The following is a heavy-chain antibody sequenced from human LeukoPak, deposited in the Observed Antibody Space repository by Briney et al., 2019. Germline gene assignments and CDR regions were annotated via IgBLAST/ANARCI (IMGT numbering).Heavy chain of an antibody. V-gene: IGHV3-33*01. CDR3: ARERHCVNGLCHNSPGMDV. Sequence: GGSLRLSCAASGFTFSGYGMHRVRLAPGKGLEWVADIWFDGKNEHFAASVKGRFTISRDNSKKTMYLQINSLRAEDTAVYYCARERHCVNGLCHNSPGMDVWGRGTTVTVSS. D-gene: IGHD2-8*01. CDR1: GFTFSGYG. J-gene: IGHJ6*02. CDR2: IWFDGKNE.